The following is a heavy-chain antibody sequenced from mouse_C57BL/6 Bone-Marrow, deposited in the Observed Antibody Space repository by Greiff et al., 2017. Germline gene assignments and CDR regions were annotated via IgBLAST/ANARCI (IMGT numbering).Heavy chain of an antibody. V-gene: IGHV1-64*01. D-gene: IGHD1-1*01. J-gene: IGHJ3*02. Sequence: QVQLQQPGAELVKPGASVKLSCKASGYTFTSYWMHWVKQRPGQGLEWIGMIHPNSGSTNYNEKFKSKATLTVDKSSSTAYIQLSSLTSEDTAVYYSARGLLRWGQGTLVTVAA. CDR2: IHPNSGST. CDR1: GYTFTSYW. CDR3: ARGLLR.